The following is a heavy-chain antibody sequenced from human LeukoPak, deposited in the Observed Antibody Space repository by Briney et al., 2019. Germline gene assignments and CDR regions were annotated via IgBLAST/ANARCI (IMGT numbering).Heavy chain of an antibody. Sequence: SETLSLTCTVSGVSISDYYWSWVRQPPGKGLEWIGYIYYTGSTDYNPSLKSRVTMSLDTSKNQFSLNLRFVTATDTAVYYCARRTYYDTLTGYNYWYFDLWGRGTLVTVSS. CDR2: IYYTGST. J-gene: IGHJ2*01. V-gene: IGHV4-59*01. CDR1: GVSISDYY. CDR3: ARRTYYDTLTGYNYWYFDL. D-gene: IGHD3-9*01.